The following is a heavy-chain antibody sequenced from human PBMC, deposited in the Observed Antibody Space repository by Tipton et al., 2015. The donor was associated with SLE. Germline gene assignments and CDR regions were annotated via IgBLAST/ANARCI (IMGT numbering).Heavy chain of an antibody. D-gene: IGHD6-6*01. J-gene: IGHJ6*02. CDR2: INPSGGST. CDR3: ARDPIAARGNYGMDV. V-gene: IGHV1-46*01. Sequence: QLVQSGAEVKKPGASVKVSCKASGYTFTSYYMHWVRQAPGQGLEWMGIINPSGGSTSYAQKFQGRVTMTRDTSTSTVYMELSSLRSEDTAVYYCARDPIAARGNYGMDVWGQGTTVTVSS. CDR1: GYTFTSYY.